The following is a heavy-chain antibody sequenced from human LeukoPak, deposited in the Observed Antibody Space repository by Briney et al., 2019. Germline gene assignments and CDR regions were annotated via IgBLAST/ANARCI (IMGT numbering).Heavy chain of an antibody. CDR1: GFTFSSHW. CDR2: IKQEGREK. J-gene: IGHJ4*02. Sequence: GGSLRLSCAASGFTFSSHWMTWVRQAPGKGLEWGANIKQEGREKYYVDSVKGRFTISRDNAKNSLYLQINRLRAEDTALYYCARGYCIGISCHSSQFDSWAQRPLVTVSS. CDR3: ARGYCIGISCHSSQFDS. D-gene: IGHD2-15*01. V-gene: IGHV3-7*01.